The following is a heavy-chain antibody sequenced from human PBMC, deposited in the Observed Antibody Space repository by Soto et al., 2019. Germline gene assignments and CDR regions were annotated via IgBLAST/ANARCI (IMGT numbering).Heavy chain of an antibody. J-gene: IGHJ4*02. Sequence: SVKVSCKASGGTFSSYAISWVRQAPGQGLEWMGGIIPILGTANYAQKFRGRVTITADESTSTAYMELSSLRSEDTAVYYCARAQRTYYYDSSGYYYLSYWGQGTLVTVSS. CDR3: ARAQRTYYYDSSGYYYLSY. V-gene: IGHV1-69*13. D-gene: IGHD3-22*01. CDR1: GGTFSSYA. CDR2: IIPILGTA.